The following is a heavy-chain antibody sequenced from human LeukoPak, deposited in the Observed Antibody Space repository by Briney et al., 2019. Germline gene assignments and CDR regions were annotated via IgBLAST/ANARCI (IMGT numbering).Heavy chain of an antibody. Sequence: KASETLSLTCTVSGGSISPYYWSWIRQPPGKGLEWIGYIYYSGSTNYNPSLKSRVTISVDRSKNRFSLKLSSVTAADTAVYYCARDFDSSGYFDYWGQGTLVTVSS. V-gene: IGHV4-59*12. CDR2: IYYSGST. CDR3: ARDFDSSGYFDY. CDR1: GGSISPYY. J-gene: IGHJ4*02. D-gene: IGHD3-22*01.